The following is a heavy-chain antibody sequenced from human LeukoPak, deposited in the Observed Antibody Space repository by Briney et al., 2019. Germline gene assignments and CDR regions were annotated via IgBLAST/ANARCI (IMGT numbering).Heavy chain of an antibody. J-gene: IGHJ3*02. V-gene: IGHV1-69*13. Sequence: SVKVSCKASGGTFSSYANSWVRQAPGQGLEWMGGIIPIFGTANYAQKFQGRVTITADESTSTAYMELSSLRSEDTAVYYCARSSMRAYCGGDCRAFDIWGQGTMVTVSS. CDR2: IIPIFGTA. CDR3: ARSSMRAYCGGDCRAFDI. D-gene: IGHD2-21*01. CDR1: GGTFSSYA.